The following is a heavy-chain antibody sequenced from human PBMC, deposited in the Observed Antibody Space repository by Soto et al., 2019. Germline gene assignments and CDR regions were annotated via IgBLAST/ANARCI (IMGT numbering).Heavy chain of an antibody. CDR3: ATVYYYGSGGFDP. J-gene: IGHJ5*02. Sequence: QVQLVQSGAEVKKPGASVKVSCKVSGYTLTELSMHWVRQAPGKGLEWMGGFDPEDGETIYAQKFQGRVTMTADTYTDTAYMELSSLRSEDTAVYYCATVYYYGSGGFDPWGQGTLVTVSS. CDR2: FDPEDGET. V-gene: IGHV1-24*01. CDR1: GYTLTELS. D-gene: IGHD3-10*01.